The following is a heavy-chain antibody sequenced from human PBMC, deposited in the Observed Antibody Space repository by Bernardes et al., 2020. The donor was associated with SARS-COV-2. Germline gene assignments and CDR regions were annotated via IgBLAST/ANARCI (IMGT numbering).Heavy chain of an antibody. CDR2: IYPSDSDT. CDR3: ARREGGYSQS. D-gene: IGHD5-18*01. V-gene: IGHV5-51*01. Sequence: GASLKISCKGSGYSFTSSWIGWVRQIPGKGLEWMGIIYPSDSDTRYSPSFQGQVTISVDKSISTAYLQWSSLKASDTAMYYCARREGGYSQSWGQGTLVTVSS. CDR1: GYSFTSSW. J-gene: IGHJ4*02.